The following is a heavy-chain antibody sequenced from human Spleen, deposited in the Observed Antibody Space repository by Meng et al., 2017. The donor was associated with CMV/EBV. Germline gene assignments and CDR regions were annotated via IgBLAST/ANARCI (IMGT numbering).Heavy chain of an antibody. V-gene: IGHV3-7*03. CDR3: VKDRYYYDSSIFDY. D-gene: IGHD3-22*01. CDR2: IKQDETEK. Sequence: GESLKISCAASGFTFSDYGIHWVRQAPGKGLEWVANIKQDETEKNYVDSVKGRFTISRDNAKNSLYLQMNTLRAEDTALYYCVKDRYYYDSSIFDYWGQGTLVTVSS. CDR1: GFTFSDYG. J-gene: IGHJ4*02.